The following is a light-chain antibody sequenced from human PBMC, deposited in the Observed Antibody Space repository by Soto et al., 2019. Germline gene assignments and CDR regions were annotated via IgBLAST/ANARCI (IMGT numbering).Light chain of an antibody. CDR1: QSVPKNY. CDR3: QHCSNSPPP. Sequence: EIVLTQSPGTLFLSPGERATLSCRASQSVPKNYLAWYQQKPGQAPRLLIHDASSRATGIPDRFSGSGSGTDFTLTISRLEPEYFGEYYCQHCSNSPPPFAGEPRVAIK. J-gene: IGKJ4*01. V-gene: IGKV3-20*01. CDR2: DAS.